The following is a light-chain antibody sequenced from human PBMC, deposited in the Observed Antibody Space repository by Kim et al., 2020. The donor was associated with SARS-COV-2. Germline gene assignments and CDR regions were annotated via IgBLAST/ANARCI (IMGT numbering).Light chain of an antibody. J-gene: IGKJ1*01. V-gene: IGKV1-8*01. CDR2: AAS. Sequence: AIRITQSPSSLSASTGDRVTITCRASQGISSYLAWCQQKPGKAPKLLIYAASTLQSGVPSRFSGSGSGTDFTLTISCLQSEDFATYYCLQYYSYPRTFVQGTKVYIK. CDR1: QGISSY. CDR3: LQYYSYPRT.